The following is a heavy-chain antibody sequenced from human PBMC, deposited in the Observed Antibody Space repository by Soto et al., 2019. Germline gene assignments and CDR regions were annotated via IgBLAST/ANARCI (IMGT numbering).Heavy chain of an antibody. CDR2: ISGSGGST. Sequence: EVQLLESGGGLVQPGGSLRLSCAASGFTFSSYDMTWVRQAPGKGLEWVSAISGSGGSTNYGDSVKGRFIISRDTSKNTLFMQMNSLRVEDTAVYYCAIRGLSKSEVRGYFDYWGRGTLVTVSS. D-gene: IGHD3-10*01. CDR1: GFTFSSYD. J-gene: IGHJ4*02. V-gene: IGHV3-23*01. CDR3: AIRGLSKSEVRGYFDY.